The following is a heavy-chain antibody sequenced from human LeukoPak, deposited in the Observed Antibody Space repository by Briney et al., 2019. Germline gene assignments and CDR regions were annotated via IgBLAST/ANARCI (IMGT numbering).Heavy chain of an antibody. D-gene: IGHD3-16*01. CDR2: IKHNGDEL. CDR1: GFTFSSYW. J-gene: IGHJ4*02. Sequence: PGGSLRLSYAASGFTFSSYWMTWVRQAPGKGLEWVANIKHNGDELNYVDSVEDRFTISRDNAKNSLYLHMTSLRAEDTAVYYCARELRTFDSWGQGTLVTVSS. CDR3: ARELRTFDS. V-gene: IGHV3-7*01.